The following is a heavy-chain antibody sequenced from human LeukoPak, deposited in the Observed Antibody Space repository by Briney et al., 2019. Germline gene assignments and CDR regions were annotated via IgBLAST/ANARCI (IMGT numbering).Heavy chain of an antibody. D-gene: IGHD4-17*01. CDR3: ARHLPMTVTGPQSCHPMDV. V-gene: IGHV4-4*09. CDR2: ISPSGST. J-gene: IGHJ6*03. CDR1: GASISTYY. Sequence: SETLSLTCTVSGASISTYYWSWVRQPPGKGLEWIAYISPSGSTNYNPPLKSRLTISVDTSRIQVSLKLSSVTAADTAVYYCARHLPMTVTGPQSCHPMDVWGKGTTVSVSS.